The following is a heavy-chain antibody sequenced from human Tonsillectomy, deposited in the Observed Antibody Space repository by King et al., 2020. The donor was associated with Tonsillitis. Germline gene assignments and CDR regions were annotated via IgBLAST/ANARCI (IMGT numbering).Heavy chain of an antibody. CDR3: ARLNSVYIYWAFDI. J-gene: IGHJ3*02. Sequence: VQLVESGGGLVQPGGSLRLSCAASGFTFISYWMHWVRQVPGKGLVWVSRINSDGSSTSYADSVKGRFTISRDNAENTLYLQMNSLRAEDTAVYYCARLNSVYIYWAFDIWGQGTMVTVSS. D-gene: IGHD5/OR15-5a*01. CDR2: INSDGSST. CDR1: GFTFISYW. V-gene: IGHV3-74*01.